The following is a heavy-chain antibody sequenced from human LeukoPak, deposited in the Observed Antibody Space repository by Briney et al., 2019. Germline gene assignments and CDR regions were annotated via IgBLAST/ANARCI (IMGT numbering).Heavy chain of an antibody. Sequence: SEKVSCTASGGTFSSYAISWVRQAPGQGLEWMGGIIPIFGTANYAQKFQGRVTITADESTSTAYMELSSLRSEDTAVYYCASNLYDTIDYWGQGTLVTVSS. CDR2: IIPIFGTA. J-gene: IGHJ4*02. CDR3: ASNLYDTIDY. D-gene: IGHD3-22*01. CDR1: GGTFSSYA. V-gene: IGHV1-69*13.